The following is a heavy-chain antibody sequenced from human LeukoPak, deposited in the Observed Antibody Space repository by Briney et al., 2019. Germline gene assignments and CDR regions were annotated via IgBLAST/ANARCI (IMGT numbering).Heavy chain of an antibody. V-gene: IGHV1-18*01. Sequence: ASVKVSCKASGYTFTSYGISWVRQAPGQGLEWMGWISAYNGNTNYAQKLQGRVTMTTDTSTSTAYMELRSLRSDDTAVYYCARDARGYSPSWFAPWGQGTLVTVSS. CDR3: ARDARGYSPSWFAP. CDR1: GYTFTSYG. CDR2: ISAYNGNT. D-gene: IGHD5-18*01. J-gene: IGHJ5*02.